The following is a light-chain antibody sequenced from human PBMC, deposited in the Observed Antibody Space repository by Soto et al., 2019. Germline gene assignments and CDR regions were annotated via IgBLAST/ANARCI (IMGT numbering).Light chain of an antibody. V-gene: IGKV1-9*01. CDR3: QQLNSYPRIT. Sequence: DIQLTQSPSFLSASVGDRVTITCRASQGISSYLAWYQQKPGKAPKLLIYAASTLQSGVPSRFSGSGSGTDLTLTISSLQPEDFATDYCQQLNSYPRITFGQGTRLEIK. J-gene: IGKJ5*01. CDR1: QGISSY. CDR2: AAS.